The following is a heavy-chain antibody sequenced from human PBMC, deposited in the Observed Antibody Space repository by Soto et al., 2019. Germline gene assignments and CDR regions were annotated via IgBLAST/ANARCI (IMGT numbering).Heavy chain of an antibody. V-gene: IGHV1-69*01. CDR2: IIPYYNTL. J-gene: IGHJ4*02. D-gene: IGHD6-13*01. CDR3: ASGASRWYPYFFDS. Sequence: QAQVVQSGAEVGKPGSSVKLSCKASEGTFNSYAIAWVRQAPGQGLEWMGGIIPYYNTLNYAQKFQDRVTITADDSTNTVYMELSRLRSDDTAVYFCASGASRWYPYFFDSWAQGTLVTVSS. CDR1: EGTFNSYA.